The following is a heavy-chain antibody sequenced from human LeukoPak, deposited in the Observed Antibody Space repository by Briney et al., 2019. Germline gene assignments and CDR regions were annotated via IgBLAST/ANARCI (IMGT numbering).Heavy chain of an antibody. CDR2: IIPILGIA. CDR3: ASYILSSSSGYFDY. V-gene: IGHV1-69*04. CDR1: GGTFSSYA. J-gene: IGHJ4*02. Sequence: SVKVSCKASGGTFSSYAISWVRQAPGQGLEWMGRIIPILGIANYAQKFQGRVTITADKSTSTAYMGLSSLRSEDTAVYYCASYILSSSSGYFDYWGQGTLVTVSS. D-gene: IGHD6-6*01.